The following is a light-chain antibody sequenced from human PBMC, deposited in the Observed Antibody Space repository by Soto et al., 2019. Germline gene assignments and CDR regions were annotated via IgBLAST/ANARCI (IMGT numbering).Light chain of an antibody. Sequence: EIVLTQSPATLSLSPGERATLSCRASQSVNSYLACYQQKPGQAPRLLIYDATSRAPRIPARFSGSGSGPDFTLTIRSLEPEDFAVYYCQQRSKWPVTFGGGTKVEIK. CDR1: QSVNSY. CDR3: QQRSKWPVT. J-gene: IGKJ4*01. V-gene: IGKV3-11*01. CDR2: DAT.